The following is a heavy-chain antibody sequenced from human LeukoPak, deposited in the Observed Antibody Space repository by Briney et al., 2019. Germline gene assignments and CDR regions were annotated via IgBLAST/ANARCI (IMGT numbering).Heavy chain of an antibody. V-gene: IGHV3-15*01. CDR1: GFTFSNAW. J-gene: IGHJ3*02. Sequence: GGSLRLSCAASGFTFSNAWMSWVRQAPGKGLEWVGRIKSKTDGGTTDYAAPVKGRFTISRDDSKNTLYLQMNSLKTEDTAVYYCTTEYYYDSSGYYYAFDIWGQGTMVTVSS. CDR3: TTEYYYDSSGYYYAFDI. D-gene: IGHD3-22*01. CDR2: IKSKTDGGTT.